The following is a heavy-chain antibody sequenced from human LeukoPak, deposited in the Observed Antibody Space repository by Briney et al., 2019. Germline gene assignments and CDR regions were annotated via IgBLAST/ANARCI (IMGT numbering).Heavy chain of an antibody. V-gene: IGHV4-59*01. CDR2: IYYSGST. CDR1: GVSISSYY. D-gene: IGHD2-2*01. Sequence: SETLSLTCTVSGVSISSYYWSWIRQPPGKGLEWIGYIYYSGSTNYNPSLKSRVTISVDTSKNQFSLKLSSVTAADTAVYYCARWSGYALDWGQGTLVTVSS. J-gene: IGHJ4*02. CDR3: ARWSGYALD.